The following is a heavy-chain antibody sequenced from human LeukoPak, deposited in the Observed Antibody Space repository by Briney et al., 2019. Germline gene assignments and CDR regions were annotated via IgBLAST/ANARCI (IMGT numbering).Heavy chain of an antibody. CDR1: GGSTSTYY. D-gene: IGHD2-15*01. V-gene: IGHV4-59*08. CDR3: AKFASVAGGTNWFDA. Sequence: PSETLSLTCSVSGGSTSTYYWSWIRQPPGKGLEWIAWIHYSGSTNYNPSLKSRVTISLDTSKNQFSLKLSSVTAADTAVYHCAKFASVAGGTNWFDAWGQGTLVTVSA. J-gene: IGHJ5*02. CDR2: IHYSGST.